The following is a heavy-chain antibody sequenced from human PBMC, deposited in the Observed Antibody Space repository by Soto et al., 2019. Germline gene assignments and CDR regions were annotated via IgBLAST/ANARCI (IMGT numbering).Heavy chain of an antibody. CDR1: AYTFTSYY. V-gene: IGHV1-46*03. J-gene: IGHJ4*02. CDR3: AREYMDSTSAGY. D-gene: IGHD6-6*01. Sequence: ASVRVSCKASAYTFTSYYMHWVRQAPGQGLEWMGIINPSGGSTSYAQKFQGRVTMTRDTSTSTVYMELSSLRSEDTAVYYCAREYMDSTSAGYWGQGTLVTSPQ. CDR2: INPSGGST.